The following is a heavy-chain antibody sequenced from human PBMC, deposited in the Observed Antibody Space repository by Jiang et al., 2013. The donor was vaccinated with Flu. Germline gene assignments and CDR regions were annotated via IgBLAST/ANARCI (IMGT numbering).Heavy chain of an antibody. Sequence: GLVKPSETLSLTCTVSGDSISSYYWSWIRQPPGKGLEWIGYIYYSGSTNYSPSLKSRVTISIDTSKKQFSLKLNSVTAADTAVYYCARGRQGDDYGVVDYWGQGTLVTVSS. CDR3: ARGRQGDDYGVVDY. CDR2: IYYSGST. CDR1: GDSISSYY. V-gene: IGHV4-59*01. D-gene: IGHD4-17*01. J-gene: IGHJ4*02.